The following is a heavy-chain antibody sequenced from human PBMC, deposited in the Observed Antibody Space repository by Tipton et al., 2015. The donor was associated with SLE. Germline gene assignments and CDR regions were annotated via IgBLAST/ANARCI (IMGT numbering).Heavy chain of an antibody. J-gene: IGHJ2*01. CDR3: ARRIPHHYYFDL. D-gene: IGHD1-26*01. Sequence: GSLRLSCAASGFTFMSYDMNWVRQAPGKGLEWVGYIYYRGSTNYNPSLTSRATISLDTSKSHFSLRLTSVTAADTAVYFCARRIPHHYYFDLWGRGTLVTVSS. V-gene: IGHV4-59*01. CDR2: IYYRGST. CDR1: GFTFMSYD.